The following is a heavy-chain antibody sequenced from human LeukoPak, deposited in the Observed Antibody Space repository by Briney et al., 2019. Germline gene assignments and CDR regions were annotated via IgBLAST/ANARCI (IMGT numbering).Heavy chain of an antibody. V-gene: IGHV4-39*07. Sequence: SETLSLTCTVSGGSTSSGSYYWGWIRQPPGKGLEWIGSIYYSGSTYYNPSLKSRVTISVDTSKNQFSLKLSSVTAADTAVYYCARGRRQYNWFDPWGQGTLVTVSS. CDR1: GGSTSSGSYY. J-gene: IGHJ5*02. CDR2: IYYSGST. CDR3: ARGRRQYNWFDP.